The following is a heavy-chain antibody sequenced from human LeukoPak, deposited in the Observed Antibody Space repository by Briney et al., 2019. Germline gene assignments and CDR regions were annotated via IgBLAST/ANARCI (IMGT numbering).Heavy chain of an antibody. D-gene: IGHD3-10*01. Sequence: PGGSLRLSCAASGFTFDDYAMHWVRQAPGKGLEWVSGISWNSGSIGYADSVKGRFTISRDNAKNSLYLQMNSLRAEDTAVYYCAELWFGELFFWGQGTLVTVSS. CDR2: ISWNSGSI. J-gene: IGHJ4*02. CDR3: AELWFGELFF. V-gene: IGHV3-9*01. CDR1: GFTFDDYA.